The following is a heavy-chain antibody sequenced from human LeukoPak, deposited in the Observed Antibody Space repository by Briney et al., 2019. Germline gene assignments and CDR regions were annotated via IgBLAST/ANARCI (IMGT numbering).Heavy chain of an antibody. D-gene: IGHD5-12*01. CDR2: ISGYNGNT. J-gene: IGHJ4*02. CDR3: ARDLYSGYDYANSRPFDY. CDR1: GFTFTKYG. Sequence: GASVTVSCKASGFTFTKYGFSWVRQAPGQGLEWMGWISGYNGNTNYAQKLQGRVTMTTDTSTSTAYMELRSLRSDDTAVYYCARDLYSGYDYANSRPFDYWGQGTLVTVSS. V-gene: IGHV1-18*01.